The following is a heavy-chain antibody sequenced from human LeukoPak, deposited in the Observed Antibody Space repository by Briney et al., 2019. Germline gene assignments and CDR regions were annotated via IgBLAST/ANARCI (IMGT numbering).Heavy chain of an antibody. CDR1: GFTFSSYA. CDR3: AKGYCSSTSCYIEGPMDY. CDR2: ISGSGGST. V-gene: IGHV3-23*01. D-gene: IGHD2-2*02. Sequence: GGSLRLSCVASGFTFSSYAMSWVRQAPGKGLEWVSVISGSGGSTYNADSVKGRFTISRDNSKNTLYLQMNSLRAEDTAVYYCAKGYCSSTSCYIEGPMDYWGQGTLVTVSS. J-gene: IGHJ4*02.